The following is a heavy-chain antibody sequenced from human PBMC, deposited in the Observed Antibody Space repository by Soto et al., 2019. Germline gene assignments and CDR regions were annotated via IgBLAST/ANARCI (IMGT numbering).Heavy chain of an antibody. V-gene: IGHV4-31*03. Sequence: QVQLQESGPALVKPSQTLSLTCTVSGGSISSGGYYWNWIRQHPGKGLEWIGYIYYSGSTYYNPSLKSRVTISVDTSKNQFSLKLSSVTAADTAVYYCAASCVGCGGFNYYGMDVWGQGTTVTVSS. CDR2: IYYSGST. D-gene: IGHD2-21*01. J-gene: IGHJ6*02. CDR1: GGSISSGGYY. CDR3: AASCVGCGGFNYYGMDV.